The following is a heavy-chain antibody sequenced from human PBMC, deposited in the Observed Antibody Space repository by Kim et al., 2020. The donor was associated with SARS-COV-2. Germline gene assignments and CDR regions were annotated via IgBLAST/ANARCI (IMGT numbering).Heavy chain of an antibody. V-gene: IGHV4-38-2*02. CDR2: IYHSGST. D-gene: IGHD1-26*01. CDR3: ARVGLMYSGSYYGMDV. Sequence: SETLSLTCTVSGYSISSGYYWGWIRQPPGKGLEWIGSIYHSGSTYYNPSLKSRVTISVDTSKNQFSLKLSSVTAADTAVYYCARVGLMYSGSYYGMDVWGQGTTVTVSS. CDR1: GYSISSGYY. J-gene: IGHJ6*02.